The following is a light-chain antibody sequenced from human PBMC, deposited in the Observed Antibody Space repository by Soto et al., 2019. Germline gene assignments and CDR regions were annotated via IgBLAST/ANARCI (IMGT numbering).Light chain of an antibody. CDR2: DSS. J-gene: IGKJ1*01. Sequence: DVRWTRPQASVSCSVGDKVTITGRGSQGTSSYLAWYQQKPGKAPKLLISDSSNMPSGVPSRFSGSGSGTDFTLTISRLEPEDFAVYYCQQYSNSPTTFGQGTKVDIK. CDR1: QGTSSY. V-gene: IGKV1-12*01. CDR3: QQYSNSPTT.